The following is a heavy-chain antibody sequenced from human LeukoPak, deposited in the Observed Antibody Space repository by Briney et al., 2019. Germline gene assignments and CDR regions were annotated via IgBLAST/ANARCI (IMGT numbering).Heavy chain of an antibody. J-gene: IGHJ4*02. V-gene: IGHV3-74*01. Sequence: PGGSLRLSCAASEFTCSGYWIHCVRQTPERGVVCVSRINGEGRSTTYADYADSVKGRFTTSRDNAKHTLYLQMNSLRAEATAVYYCARAPTNWVYFDSSGQGAPVTASS. CDR2: INGEGRST. CDR1: EFTCSGYW. CDR3: ARAPTNWVYFDS. D-gene: IGHD7-27*01.